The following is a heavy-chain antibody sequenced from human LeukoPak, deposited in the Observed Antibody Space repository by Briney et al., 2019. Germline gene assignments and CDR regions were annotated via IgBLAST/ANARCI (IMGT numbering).Heavy chain of an antibody. Sequence: SETLSLTCTVSGGSISSYYWSWIRQPPGKGLEWIGYIYYSGSTNYNPSLKSRVTISVDTSKNQSSLKLSSVTAADTAVYYCARRMSSTVGGFDPWGQGTLVTVSS. CDR3: ARRMSSTVGGFDP. CDR1: GGSISSYY. D-gene: IGHD4-17*01. V-gene: IGHV4-59*01. J-gene: IGHJ5*02. CDR2: IYYSGST.